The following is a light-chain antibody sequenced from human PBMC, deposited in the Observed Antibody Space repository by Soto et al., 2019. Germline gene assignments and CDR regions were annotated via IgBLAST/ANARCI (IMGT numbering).Light chain of an antibody. Sequence: EIVMTQSPATLSVSPGERVTLSCRASQSVSSNLGWYQQKPDQAPRLLIYSVSTRATGIPARFSGSGSGTEFNLTISSLQSEDFAVYYCQQYNNWPLTFGGGTKVEIK. V-gene: IGKV3-15*01. J-gene: IGKJ4*01. CDR2: SVS. CDR1: QSVSSN. CDR3: QQYNNWPLT.